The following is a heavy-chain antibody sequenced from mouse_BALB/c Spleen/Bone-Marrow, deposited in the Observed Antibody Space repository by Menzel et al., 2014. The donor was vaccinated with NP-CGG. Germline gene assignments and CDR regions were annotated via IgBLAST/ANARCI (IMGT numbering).Heavy chain of an antibody. CDR2: TDPANGNT. CDR3: ARYDYGVYFDY. V-gene: IGHV14-3*02. D-gene: IGHD2-4*01. J-gene: IGHJ2*01. CDR1: GFNIKDTY. Sequence: VQLQQSGAEVVKPGASVKLSCTASGFNIKDTYMHWVKQRPEQGLEWIGRTDPANGNTKYDPKFQGKTTITADTSSNTAYLQLSSLTSEDTAVYYCARYDYGVYFDYWGQGTTLTVSS.